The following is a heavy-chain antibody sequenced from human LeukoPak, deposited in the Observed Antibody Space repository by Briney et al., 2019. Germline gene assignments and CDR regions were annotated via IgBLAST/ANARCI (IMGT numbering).Heavy chain of an antibody. CDR3: ARVEEITGTTVRWFDP. CDR2: IIPIFGTA. CDR1: GGTFSSYA. V-gene: IGHV1-69*05. J-gene: IGHJ5*02. D-gene: IGHD1-7*01. Sequence: ASVKVSCKASGGTFSSYAISWVRQAPGQGLEWMGGIIPIFGTANYAQKFQGRVTITTDESTSTAYMELSSLRSEDTAVYYCARVEEITGTTVRWFDPWGQGTLVTVSS.